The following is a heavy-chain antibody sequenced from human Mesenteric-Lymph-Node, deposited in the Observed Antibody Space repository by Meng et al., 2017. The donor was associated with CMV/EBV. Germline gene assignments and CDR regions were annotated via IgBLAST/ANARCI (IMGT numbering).Heavy chain of an antibody. J-gene: IGHJ4*02. V-gene: IGHV3-21*04. D-gene: IGHD3-9*01. CDR1: GFTFSSYS. Sequence: GESLKISCAASGFTFSSYSMNWVRQAPGKGLEWVSSISSSSSYIYYADSVKGRFTISRDNSKNTVWLQMNSLGVEDTAVYYCAQGGHYDILSGYETLDYWGQGTLVTVSS. CDR3: AQGGHYDILSGYETLDY. CDR2: ISSSSSYI.